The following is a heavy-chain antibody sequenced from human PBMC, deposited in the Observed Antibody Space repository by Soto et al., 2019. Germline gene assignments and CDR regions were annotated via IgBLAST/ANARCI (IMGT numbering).Heavy chain of an antibody. V-gene: IGHV3-23*01. CDR2: ISGSGGST. Sequence: GGSLRLSCAASGFTFSSYAMSWVRQAPGKGLERVSAISGSGGSTYYADSVKGRFTISRDNSKNTLYLQMNSLRAEDTAVYYCAKDRRPYDSSGYYLRALSSDYWGQGTLVTVSS. D-gene: IGHD3-22*01. CDR3: AKDRRPYDSSGYYLRALSSDY. CDR1: GFTFSSYA. J-gene: IGHJ4*02.